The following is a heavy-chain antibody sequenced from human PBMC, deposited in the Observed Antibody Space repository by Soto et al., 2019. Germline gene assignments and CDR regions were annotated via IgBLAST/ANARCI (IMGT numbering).Heavy chain of an antibody. J-gene: IGHJ4*02. CDR1: GFTFSSYG. V-gene: IGHV3-30*18. Sequence: GGSLRLSCAASGFTFSSYGMHWVRQAPGKGLEWVAVISYDGSNKYYADSVKGRFTISRDNSKNTLYLQMNSLRAEDTAVYYCAKDNWGYCSSTSCYTDYWGQGTLVTVSS. CDR2: ISYDGSNK. D-gene: IGHD2-2*02. CDR3: AKDNWGYCSSTSCYTDY.